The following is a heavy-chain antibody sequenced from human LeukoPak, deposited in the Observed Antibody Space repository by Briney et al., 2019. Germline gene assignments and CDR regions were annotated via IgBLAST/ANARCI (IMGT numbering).Heavy chain of an antibody. CDR3: ATWAFDYGLDV. CDR1: GFTFGDYA. J-gene: IGHJ6*02. D-gene: IGHD1-26*01. CDR2: IRADGGRT. Sequence: GGSLRLSCAASGFTFGDYAMHWVRQAPGKGLEWVSLIRADGGRTYYADSVNGRFTISRDNSKNSLYLQMNSLRTDDTALYYCATWAFDYGLDVWGQGSTVTVSS. V-gene: IGHV3-43*02.